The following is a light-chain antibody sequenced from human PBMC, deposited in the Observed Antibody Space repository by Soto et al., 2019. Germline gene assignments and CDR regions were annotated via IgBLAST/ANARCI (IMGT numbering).Light chain of an antibody. CDR1: SSNIGSNT. J-gene: IGLJ1*01. CDR3: AAWDDSLNGRYV. V-gene: IGLV1-44*01. Sequence: QSVLTQPPSASVTPGQRVTISCSGSSSNIGSNTVNWYQQLPGTAPKLLIYSNNQRPSGVPDRFSGSKSGTSASLAISGLQSEDEADYYCAAWDDSLNGRYVFGTGTRSPS. CDR2: SNN.